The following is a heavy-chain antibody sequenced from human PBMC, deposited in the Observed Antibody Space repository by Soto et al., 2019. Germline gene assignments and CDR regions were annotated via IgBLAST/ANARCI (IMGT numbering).Heavy chain of an antibody. J-gene: IGHJ4*02. V-gene: IGHV4-39*01. Sequence: ASETLSLTCTVSGGSISSSSYYWGWIRQPPGKGLEWIGSIYYSGSTYYNPSLKSRVTISVDTSRNQFSLKLSSVTAADTAVYYCARGRRTAVTIDYWGQGTLVTVSS. CDR3: ARGRRTAVTIDY. CDR1: GGSISSSSYY. CDR2: IYYSGST. D-gene: IGHD4-17*01.